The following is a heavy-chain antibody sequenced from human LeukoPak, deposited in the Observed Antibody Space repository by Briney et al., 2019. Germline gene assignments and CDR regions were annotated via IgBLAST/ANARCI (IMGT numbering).Heavy chain of an antibody. CDR3: ARAGSYYVIDY. CDR1: GGSISSYY. Sequence: SETLSLTCTVSGGSISSYYWTWIRQPAGKGLEWIGRIYSSGGTNYNPSLKSRVTISVDTSMHLFSLKLSSVTAADTAVYYCARAGSYYVIDYWGQGTLVTVSS. V-gene: IGHV4-4*07. CDR2: IYSSGGT. D-gene: IGHD3-16*01. J-gene: IGHJ4*02.